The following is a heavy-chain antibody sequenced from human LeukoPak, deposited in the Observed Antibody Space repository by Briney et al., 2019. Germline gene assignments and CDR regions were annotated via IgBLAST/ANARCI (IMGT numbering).Heavy chain of an antibody. J-gene: IGHJ4*02. CDR2: IYYSGST. CDR1: GGSISSYY. CDR3: ARAGSGSYSVDY. D-gene: IGHD3-10*01. Sequence: SETLSLTCTVSGGSISSYYWSWIRQPPGKRLEWIGYIYYSGSTNYNPSLKSRVTISVDTSKNQFSLKLSSVTAADTAVYYCARAGSGSYSVDYWGQGTLVTVSS. V-gene: IGHV4-59*01.